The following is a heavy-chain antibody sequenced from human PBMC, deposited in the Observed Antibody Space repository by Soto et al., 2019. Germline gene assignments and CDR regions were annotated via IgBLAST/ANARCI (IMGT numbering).Heavy chain of an antibody. J-gene: IGHJ4*02. Sequence: QVQLVQSGAEVKKPGSSVKVSCKASGGTFSSYAISWVRQAPGQGLEWMGGIIPIFGTANYAQKFQGRVTITADESTSTAYMELSILRSEDTAVYYCASLGYYYDSSGYYFDYWGQGTLVTVSS. CDR1: GGTFSSYA. CDR2: IIPIFGTA. CDR3: ASLGYYYDSSGYYFDY. D-gene: IGHD3-22*01. V-gene: IGHV1-69*01.